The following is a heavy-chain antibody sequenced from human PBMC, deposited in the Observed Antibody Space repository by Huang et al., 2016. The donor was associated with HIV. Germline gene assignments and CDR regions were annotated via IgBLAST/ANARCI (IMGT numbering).Heavy chain of an antibody. V-gene: IGHV3-23*01. Sequence: EVQLLESGGGLVQPGGSLRLSCAASGFTFSSYAMSWVRQAPGKGVEWVSVISGGGGSTYYADSVKGRFTISRDNSKNTLYLQMNSLRAEDAAVYYCAKDPYSSSWFDHFDYWGQGTLVTVSS. CDR2: ISGGGGST. CDR1: GFTFSSYA. D-gene: IGHD6-13*01. CDR3: AKDPYSSSWFDHFDY. J-gene: IGHJ4*02.